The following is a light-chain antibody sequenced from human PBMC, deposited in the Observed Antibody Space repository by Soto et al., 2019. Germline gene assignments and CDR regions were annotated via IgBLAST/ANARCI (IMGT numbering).Light chain of an antibody. V-gene: IGKV1-5*03. J-gene: IGKJ5*01. CDR3: QQYNNWPPIT. Sequence: DIQMTQSPSTLSASVGDRVTITCRASQSISDLLAWYQQKPGKAPKLLIYKASSLKSGVPSRFSGSGSGTEYTLTISSLQSEDFAVYYCQQYNNWPPITFGQGTRLEIK. CDR2: KAS. CDR1: QSISDL.